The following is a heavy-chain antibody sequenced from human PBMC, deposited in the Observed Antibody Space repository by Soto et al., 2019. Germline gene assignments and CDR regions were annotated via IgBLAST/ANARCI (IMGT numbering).Heavy chain of an antibody. CDR1: VGTFSSYA. Sequence: SVKVSCKACVGTFSSYAISGVRQAGGQGLEWMGGIIPIFGTANYAQKFQGRVTITADESTSTAYMEVSSLRSDDTAVYYCARGRASGSYYLLDYWGQGTLVTVSS. D-gene: IGHD3-10*01. J-gene: IGHJ4*02. V-gene: IGHV1-69*13. CDR3: ARGRASGSYYLLDY. CDR2: IIPIFGTA.